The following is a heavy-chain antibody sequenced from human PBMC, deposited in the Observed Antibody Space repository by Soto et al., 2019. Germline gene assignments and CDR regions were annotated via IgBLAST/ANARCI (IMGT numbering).Heavy chain of an antibody. J-gene: IGHJ6*02. CDR3: ARDKWFGESNPAPYGMDV. Sequence: SETLSLTCAVSGGSISSSNWWSWVRQPPGKGLEWIGEIYQSGSTGSTNYNPSLMSRVTISVDNSKNQFSLKLTSVTAADTAVYYCARDKWFGESNPAPYGMDVWGQGTTVTVSS. D-gene: IGHD3-10*01. CDR2: IYQSGSTGST. V-gene: IGHV4-4*02. CDR1: GGSISSSNW.